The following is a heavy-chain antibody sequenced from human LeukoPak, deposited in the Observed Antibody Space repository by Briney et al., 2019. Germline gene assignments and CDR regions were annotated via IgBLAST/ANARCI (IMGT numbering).Heavy chain of an antibody. CDR1: GFTFSSYS. J-gene: IGHJ4*02. V-gene: IGHV3-48*01. D-gene: IGHD3-9*01. Sequence: GGSLRLSCAASGFTFSSYSMNWVRQAPGKGLEWVSYISSSSSTIYYADSVKGRFTISRDNSKNTLYLQMNSLRAEDTAVYYCAKDETGNYDYWGQGTLVTVSS. CDR3: AKDETGNYDY. CDR2: ISSSSSTI.